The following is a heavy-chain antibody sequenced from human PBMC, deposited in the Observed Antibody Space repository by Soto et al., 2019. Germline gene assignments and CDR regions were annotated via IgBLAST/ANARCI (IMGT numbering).Heavy chain of an antibody. CDR2: IYYSGST. J-gene: IGHJ5*02. V-gene: IGHV4-31*03. D-gene: IGHD2-2*02. CDR3: ARDRVCSSTSCYRGLLYFSFDP. CDR1: GGSISSGGYY. Sequence: SETLSLTCTVSGGSISSGGYYWSWIRQHPGKGLEWIGYIYYSGSTYHNPSLKSRVTISVDTSKNQFSLKLSSVTAADTAVYYCARDRVCSSTSCYRGLLYFSFDPWGQGTLVTVSS.